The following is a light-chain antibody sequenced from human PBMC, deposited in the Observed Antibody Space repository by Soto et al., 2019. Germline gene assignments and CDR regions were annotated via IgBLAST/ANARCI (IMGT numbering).Light chain of an antibody. J-gene: IGLJ1*01. Sequence: QSALTQPRSVSGSPVQSVTISCTGTSSDVGGYNYVSWYQQHPGRAPKLMIYDVSKRPSEVPDRFSGSKSGNTASLTISGLQAEDEADYYCCSYAGSDSYVFGTGTKLTVL. CDR2: DVS. CDR1: SSDVGGYNY. CDR3: CSYAGSDSYV. V-gene: IGLV2-11*01.